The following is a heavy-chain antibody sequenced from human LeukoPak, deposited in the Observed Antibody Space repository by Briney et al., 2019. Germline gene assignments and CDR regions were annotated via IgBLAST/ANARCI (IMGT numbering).Heavy chain of an antibody. CDR3: ARQDVSGGWYYYAFDI. Sequence: SETLSLTCTVSGGAISSSSYYWGWIRQPPGKGLEWIGSIYYSGSTYYNPSLKSRVTISVDTSKNQFSLKLSSVTAADTAVYYCARQDVSGGWYYYAFDIWGQGTMVTVSS. J-gene: IGHJ3*02. D-gene: IGHD6-19*01. V-gene: IGHV4-39*01. CDR1: GGAISSSSYY. CDR2: IYYSGST.